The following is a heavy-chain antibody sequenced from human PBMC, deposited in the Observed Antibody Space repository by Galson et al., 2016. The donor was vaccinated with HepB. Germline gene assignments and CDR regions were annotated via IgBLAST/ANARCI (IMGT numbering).Heavy chain of an antibody. CDR3: ARDRACSRTRCYTYGMDV. V-gene: IGHV3-30*03. CDR2: TSYDGSNK. D-gene: IGHD2-2*02. J-gene: IGHJ6*02. CDR1: GXXFRXXX. Sequence: SLXXXCAASGXXFRXXXMHXXXQAXXKGLEXVAXTSYDGSNKYYADSVKGRFTISRDNSKNTMYLQMNSLRVEXXGVYYCARDRACSRTRCYTYGMDVWGQGXXVTV.